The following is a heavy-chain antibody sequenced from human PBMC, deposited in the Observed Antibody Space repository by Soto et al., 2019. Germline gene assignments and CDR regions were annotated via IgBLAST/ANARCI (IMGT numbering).Heavy chain of an antibody. J-gene: IGHJ4*02. V-gene: IGHV1-69*04. CDR3: TRDSPIGSTYSGYDAIDS. D-gene: IGHD5-12*01. CDR2: TIPLLNVA. Sequence: SVKVSCKASGGTFSTSTFTWVRQAPGQGLEWMGRTIPLLNVADYAQDFQGRVTITADKSTSTAYMELTSLTSKDTAVYYCTRDSPIGSTYSGYDAIDSWGQGTLVTVSS. CDR1: GGTFSTST.